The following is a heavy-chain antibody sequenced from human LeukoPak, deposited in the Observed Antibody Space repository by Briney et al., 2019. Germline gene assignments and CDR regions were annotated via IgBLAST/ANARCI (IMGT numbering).Heavy chain of an antibody. V-gene: IGHV3-7*01. D-gene: IGHD6-13*01. CDR2: INEHGSEK. CDR1: GFTFSSYW. J-gene: IGHJ4*02. Sequence: GRSLRLSCVASGFTFSSYWMSWVRQAPGKGLEWVANINEHGSEKYYVDSVKGRFTISRDNAKNSLYLQMNSLRVEDTAVYYCARDPDAGTADYWGQGTLVTVSS. CDR3: ARDPDAGTADY.